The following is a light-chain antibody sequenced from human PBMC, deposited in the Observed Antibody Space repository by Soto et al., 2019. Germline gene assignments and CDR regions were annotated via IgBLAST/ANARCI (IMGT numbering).Light chain of an antibody. CDR1: QSVAKNY. J-gene: IGKJ4*01. CDR2: GAS. Sequence: EIVLTQSPGTLSLSPGERASLSCRASQSVAKNYLAWYQQKPGQALRLLISGASSRATGIPDRCSGSGSGTDFTLTVSRLEADDFAVYFCQQYASSPLTFGGGTRVEIK. CDR3: QQYASSPLT. V-gene: IGKV3-20*01.